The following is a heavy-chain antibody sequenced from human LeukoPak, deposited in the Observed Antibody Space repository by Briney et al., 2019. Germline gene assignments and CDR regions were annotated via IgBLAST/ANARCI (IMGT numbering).Heavy chain of an antibody. V-gene: IGHV4-59*01. CDR3: ARGVREYYYYYGMDV. Sequence: SETLSLTCAVYGGSFSSYYWSWIRQPPGKGLEWIGYIYYSGSTNYNPSLKSRVTISVDTSKNQFSLKLSSVTAADTAVYYCARGVREYYYYYGMDVWGRGTTVTVSS. J-gene: IGHJ6*02. CDR1: GGSFSSYY. D-gene: IGHD4/OR15-4a*01. CDR2: IYYSGST.